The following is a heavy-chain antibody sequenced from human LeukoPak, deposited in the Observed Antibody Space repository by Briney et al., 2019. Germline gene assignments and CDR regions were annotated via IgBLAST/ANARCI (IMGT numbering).Heavy chain of an antibody. J-gene: IGHJ5*02. Sequence: PGGSLRLSCAASGFTFSSYSMNWVRQAPGKGLEWVSSISSSSSYIYYADSVKGRFTISRDNAKNSLYLQMNSLRAEDTAVYYCARDRVRYYDILTGPRWGNWFDPWGQGTLVTVSS. V-gene: IGHV3-21*01. CDR2: ISSSSSYI. D-gene: IGHD3-9*01. CDR1: GFTFSSYS. CDR3: ARDRVRYYDILTGPRWGNWFDP.